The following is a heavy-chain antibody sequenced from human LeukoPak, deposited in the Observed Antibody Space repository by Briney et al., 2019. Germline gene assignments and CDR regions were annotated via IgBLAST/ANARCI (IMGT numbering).Heavy chain of an antibody. CDR2: ISYDGSNK. J-gene: IGHJ6*03. D-gene: IGHD6-6*01. CDR3: AKSRRPGYYYYMDV. CDR1: GFTFSSYG. Sequence: GRSLRLSCAASGFTFSSYGMHWVRQAPGKGLEWVAVISYDGSNKYYADSVKGRFTISRDNSKNTLYLQMNSLRAEDTAVYYCAKSRRPGYYYYMDVWGKGTTVTVSS. V-gene: IGHV3-30*18.